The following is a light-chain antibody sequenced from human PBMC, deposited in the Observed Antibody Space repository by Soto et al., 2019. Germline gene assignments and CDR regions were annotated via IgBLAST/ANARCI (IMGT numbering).Light chain of an antibody. CDR3: CSYAGGSTFVV. Sequence: QSVLTQPASVSGSPGQSITISCTGTSSDVGGYNLVSWYQQHPGKAPKLLIYDGTYRPSGVSKRFSGSKSGNTASLTISGLQAEDEADYHCCSYAGGSTFVVFGGGTKLTVL. CDR2: DGT. J-gene: IGLJ2*01. CDR1: SSDVGGYNL. V-gene: IGLV2-23*03.